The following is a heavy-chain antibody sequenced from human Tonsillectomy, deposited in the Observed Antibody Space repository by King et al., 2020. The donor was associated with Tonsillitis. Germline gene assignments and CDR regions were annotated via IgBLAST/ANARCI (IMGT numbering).Heavy chain of an antibody. CDR1: RFTFSSYW. V-gene: IGHV3-74*01. CDR3: ARDIFGEAFDI. CDR2: IKSDGSST. Sequence: VQLVESGGGLVQPGGSLRLSCAASRFTFSSYWMHWVRQAPGKGLVWVSRIKSDGSSTSYADSVKGRFTISRDNAKNTLYLQMNSLSAEDTAVYYCARDIFGEAFDIWGQGTMVTVSS. J-gene: IGHJ3*02. D-gene: IGHD3-16*01.